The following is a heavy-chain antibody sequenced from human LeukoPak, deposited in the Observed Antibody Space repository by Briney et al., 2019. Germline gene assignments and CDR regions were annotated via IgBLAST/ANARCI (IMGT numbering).Heavy chain of an antibody. D-gene: IGHD6-13*01. V-gene: IGHV3-30*02. CDR2: IRYDGSNK. J-gene: IGHJ6*04. CDR1: GFTFSSYG. CDR3: AKGEYSSRTMDV. Sequence: PWGSLRLSCAASGFTFSSYGMHWVRQAPGKGLEWVAFIRYDGSNKYYADSVKGRFTISRDNSKNTLYLQMNSLRAEDTAVYYCAKGEYSSRTMDVWGKGTTVTISS.